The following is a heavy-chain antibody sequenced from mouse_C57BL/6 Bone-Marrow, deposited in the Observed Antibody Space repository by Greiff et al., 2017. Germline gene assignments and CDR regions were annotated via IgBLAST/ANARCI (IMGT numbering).Heavy chain of an antibody. V-gene: IGHV5-6*01. CDR1: GFTFSSYG. CDR2: ISSGGSYT. Sequence: EVKLVESGGDLVKPGGSLKLSCAASGFTFSSYGMSWVRQTPDKRLEWVATISSGGSYTYYPDSVTGRSTISRDNAKNTLCLQMSSLKSDDTAMYYCEVYYAMDYWGQGTSVTVSS. CDR3: EVYYAMDY. J-gene: IGHJ4*01.